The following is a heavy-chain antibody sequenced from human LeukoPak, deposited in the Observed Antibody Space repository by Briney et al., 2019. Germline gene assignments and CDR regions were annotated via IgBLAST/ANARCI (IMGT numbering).Heavy chain of an antibody. J-gene: IGHJ4*02. V-gene: IGHV3-7*01. CDR1: GFTFSASW. Sequence: PGGSLRLSCTASGFTFSASWMSWVRQAPGKGLEWVANVKVDGSEKNYVNSVKDRFTISRDNAKNSLYLQMNTLRVEDTAVYYCAKGARSLDFWGRGTLVTVSS. D-gene: IGHD2-15*01. CDR2: VKVDGSEK. CDR3: AKGARSLDF.